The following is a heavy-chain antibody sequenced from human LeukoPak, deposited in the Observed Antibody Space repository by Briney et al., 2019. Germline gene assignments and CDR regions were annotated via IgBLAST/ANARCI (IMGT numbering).Heavy chain of an antibody. D-gene: IGHD4-23*01. CDR2: VYSGGST. Sequence: GGSLRLSCAASGVTVSTNHMSWVRQAPGKGLEWVSIVYSGGSTYYAASVKGRFTLSRDNTKNTVYLQMNSLRAGDTAVYYCARDSGGLDYWGQGTLVTVSS. J-gene: IGHJ4*02. V-gene: IGHV3-66*01. CDR3: ARDSGGLDY. CDR1: GVTVSTNH.